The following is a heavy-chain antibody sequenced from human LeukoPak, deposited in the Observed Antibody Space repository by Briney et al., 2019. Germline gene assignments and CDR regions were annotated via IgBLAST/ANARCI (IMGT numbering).Heavy chain of an antibody. CDR1: GFTFSSYE. CDR3: AKAPFGATSAYYYYMDV. CDR2: ISSSGSTI. V-gene: IGHV3-48*03. D-gene: IGHD3-10*01. J-gene: IGHJ6*03. Sequence: GGSLRLSCAASGFTFSSYEMNWVRQAPGKGLEWVSYISSSGSTIYYADSVKGRFTISRDNAKNSLYLQMNSLRAEDAAVYYCAKAPFGATSAYYYYMDVWGKGTTVTISS.